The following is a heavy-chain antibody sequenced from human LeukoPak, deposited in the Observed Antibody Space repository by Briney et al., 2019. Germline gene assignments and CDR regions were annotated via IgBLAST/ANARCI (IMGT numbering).Heavy chain of an antibody. Sequence: ASVKVSCKASGYTFTSYYMHWVRQAPGQGLEWMGIINPSGGSTSYAQKSQGRVTMTRDMSTSTVYMELSSLRSEDTAVYYCARGFAAGPDHYYYYYYMDVWGKGTTVTVSS. CDR3: ARGFAAGPDHYYYYYYMDV. J-gene: IGHJ6*03. CDR1: GYTFTSYY. V-gene: IGHV1-46*01. D-gene: IGHD6-13*01. CDR2: INPSGGST.